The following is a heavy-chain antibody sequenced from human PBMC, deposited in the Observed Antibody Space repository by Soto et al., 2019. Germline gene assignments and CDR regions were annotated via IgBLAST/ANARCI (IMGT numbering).Heavy chain of an antibody. Sequence: SATRSLTCTVSGGAISTYYWTWIRQPAGKGLEWIGRIYSSGSTKYNPSLQSRVTMSLDTSNNQFSLRLTSVTAADTAVYYCARGQRFSDWFDPWGQGTLV. D-gene: IGHD3-3*01. CDR1: GGAISTYY. J-gene: IGHJ5*02. V-gene: IGHV4-4*07. CDR2: IYSSGST. CDR3: ARGQRFSDWFDP.